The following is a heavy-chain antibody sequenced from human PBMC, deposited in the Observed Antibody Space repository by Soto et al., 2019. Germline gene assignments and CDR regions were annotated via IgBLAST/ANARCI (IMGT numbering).Heavy chain of an antibody. CDR2: IYYSGST. CDR1: GGSVSSGSYY. J-gene: IGHJ4*02. Sequence: PSETLSLTCTVSGGSVSSGSYYWSWIRQPPGQGLEWIGYIYYSGSTNYNPSLKSRVTISVDTSKNQFSLKLSSVTAADTAVHYCARAVRSPSESVVGLVIPLYYFVYWCQGTLVAVSS. V-gene: IGHV4-61*01. D-gene: IGHD3-9*01. CDR3: ARAVRSPSESVVGLVIPLYYFVY.